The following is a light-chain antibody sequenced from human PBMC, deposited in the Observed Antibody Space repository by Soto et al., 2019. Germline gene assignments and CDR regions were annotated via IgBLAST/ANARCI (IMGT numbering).Light chain of an antibody. Sequence: EVVLTQSPATLSLSPGERATLSCRASQSISANYLAWYQQKPGQAPRLLIYIASTRATGIPDRFSGSGSGTDFTLTISRLEPEDFAVYYCQQYNNWPPWTFGQGTKVEIK. CDR1: QSISANY. J-gene: IGKJ1*01. CDR3: QQYNNWPPWT. V-gene: IGKV3D-20*02. CDR2: IAS.